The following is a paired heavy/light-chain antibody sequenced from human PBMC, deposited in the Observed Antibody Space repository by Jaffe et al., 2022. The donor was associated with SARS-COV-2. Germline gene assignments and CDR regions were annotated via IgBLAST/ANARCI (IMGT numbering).Light chain of an antibody. CDR3: GTWDSRLSAGV. CDR1: SSTIGSNH. J-gene: IGLJ3*02. Sequence: QSVLTQPPSVSAAPGQKVTISCSGSSSTIGSNHVIWYKKLPGTAPKLLIYETYQRPSDIPDRFSGSKSGSSATLGITGLQTGDEADYYCGTWDSRLSAGVFGGGTKLTVL. CDR2: ETY. V-gene: IGLV1-51*02.
Heavy chain of an antibody. Sequence: QVQLVQSGGEVKKPGASVKVSCETFGYNFGAFGIAWVRQAPGQGLEWMGWISGDNDNTYYAQRLQGRLTMTTDTSTRTAYMELRSLTSGDTAMYYCGREFCDTDRCYLPDHWGQGTLVSVSS. CDR3: GREFCDTDRCYLPDH. J-gene: IGHJ4*02. CDR2: ISGDNDNT. V-gene: IGHV1-18*01. CDR1: GYNFGAFG. D-gene: IGHD2-21*01.